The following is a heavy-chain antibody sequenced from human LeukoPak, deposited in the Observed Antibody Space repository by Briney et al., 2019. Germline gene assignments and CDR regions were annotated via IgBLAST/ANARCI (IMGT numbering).Heavy chain of an antibody. V-gene: IGHV1-69*05. CDR1: GGTFSSYA. CDR2: IIPIFGTA. Sequence: ASVKVSCRASGGTFSSYAISWVRQAPGQGLEWMGGIIPIFGTANYAQKFQGRVTITTDESTSTAYMELSSLRSEDTAVYYCASQYDYGDYYYFQHWGQGTLVTVSS. J-gene: IGHJ1*01. CDR3: ASQYDYGDYYYFQH. D-gene: IGHD4-17*01.